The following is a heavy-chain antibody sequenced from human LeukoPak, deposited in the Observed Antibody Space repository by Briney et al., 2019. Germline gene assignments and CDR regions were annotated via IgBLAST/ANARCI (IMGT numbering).Heavy chain of an antibody. J-gene: IGHJ6*02. Sequence: GGSLRLSCAASGFTVSSNYMSWVRQAPGKGLEWVSVICSGGSTYYADSVKGRFTISRDNSKNTLYLQMNSLRAEDTAVYYCASSHLWQPLSLDYYGMDVWGQGTTVTVSS. V-gene: IGHV3-53*01. CDR3: ASSHLWQPLSLDYYGMDV. CDR2: ICSGGST. D-gene: IGHD1-14*01. CDR1: GFTVSSNY.